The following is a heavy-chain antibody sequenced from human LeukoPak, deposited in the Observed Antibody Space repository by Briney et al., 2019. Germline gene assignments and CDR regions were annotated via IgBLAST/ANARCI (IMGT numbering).Heavy chain of an antibody. D-gene: IGHD3-9*01. Sequence: GGSLRLSCAASGFTFSSYWMHWVRQAPGKGLVWVSRINSDGSSTSYADSVKGRFTISRDNAKNTLYLQMNSLRAEDTAVYYCARSLPSYDILTGYHFDYWGQGTLVTVSS. CDR3: ARSLPSYDILTGYHFDY. V-gene: IGHV3-74*01. J-gene: IGHJ4*02. CDR2: INSDGSST. CDR1: GFTFSSYW.